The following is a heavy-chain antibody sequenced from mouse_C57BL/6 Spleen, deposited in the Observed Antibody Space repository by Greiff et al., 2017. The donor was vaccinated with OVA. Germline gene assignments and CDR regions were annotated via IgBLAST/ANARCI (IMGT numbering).Heavy chain of an antibody. V-gene: IGHV5-17*01. CDR3: ARRGSSFFDD. CDR2: ISSGSSTI. J-gene: IGHJ2*01. Sequence: EVKLVESGGGLVKPGGSLKLSCAASGFTFSDYGMHWVRQAPEKGLEWVAYISSGSSTIYYAHTVKGRFTFSRDNATNTLFLHMTSLRSEDTAMYYWARRGSSFFDDWGQGTTLTVSS. D-gene: IGHD1-1*01. CDR1: GFTFSDYG.